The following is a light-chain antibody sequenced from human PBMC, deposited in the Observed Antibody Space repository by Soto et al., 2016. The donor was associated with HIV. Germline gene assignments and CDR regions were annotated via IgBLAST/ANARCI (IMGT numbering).Light chain of an antibody. Sequence: SYELTQPPSVSVSPGQTASITCSGDKLGDKYACWYQQKPGQSPVLVIYQDSKRPSGIPERFSGSNSGNTATLTISGTQAMDEADYYCQAWDSSNQGVFGTGTKVT. J-gene: IGLJ1*01. CDR1: KLGDKY. CDR3: QAWDSSNQGV. V-gene: IGLV3-1*01. CDR2: QDS.